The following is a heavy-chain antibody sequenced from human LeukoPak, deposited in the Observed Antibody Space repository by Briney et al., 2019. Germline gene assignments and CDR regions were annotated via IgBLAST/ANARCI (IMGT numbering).Heavy chain of an antibody. CDR2: ISGSGGST. CDR3: ARGYYDILTGSRPEYFQH. CDR1: GFTFSSYA. V-gene: IGHV3-23*01. D-gene: IGHD3-9*01. J-gene: IGHJ1*01. Sequence: GGSLRLSCAASGFTFSSYAMSWVRQAPGKGLEWVSAISGSGGSTYYADSVKGRFTISRDNSKNTLHLQMNSLRAEDTAVYYCARGYYDILTGSRPEYFQHWGQGTLVTVSS.